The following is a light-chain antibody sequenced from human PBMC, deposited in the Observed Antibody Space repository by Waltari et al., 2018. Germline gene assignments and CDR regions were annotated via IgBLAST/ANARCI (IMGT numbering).Light chain of an antibody. Sequence: DIQMTQSPSSLSASVGDRVTITCRASQSISSYLNWYQQKPGKAPKLLIYAASSLQSGVPSRFRGSGSGTDFTLTISSLQPEDFATYYGEQSYSSITFGQGTRLEIK. CDR2: AAS. CDR1: QSISSY. CDR3: EQSYSSIT. V-gene: IGKV1-39*01. J-gene: IGKJ5*01.